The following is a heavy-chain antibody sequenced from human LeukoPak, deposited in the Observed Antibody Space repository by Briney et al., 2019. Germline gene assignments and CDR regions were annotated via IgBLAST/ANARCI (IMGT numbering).Heavy chain of an antibody. J-gene: IGHJ4*02. CDR3: ARIGYNFGYYFDS. CDR1: GGYISGYY. D-gene: IGHD5-12*01. CDR2: IHYSGST. Sequence: SETLSLTCAVAGGYISGYYWSWIRQPPGKGLAWIGNIHYSGSTNYNSSLKSRVTILVDKSENQFSLKVRSLTAADTAVYYCARIGYNFGYYFDSWGQGALVTVSS. V-gene: IGHV4-59*12.